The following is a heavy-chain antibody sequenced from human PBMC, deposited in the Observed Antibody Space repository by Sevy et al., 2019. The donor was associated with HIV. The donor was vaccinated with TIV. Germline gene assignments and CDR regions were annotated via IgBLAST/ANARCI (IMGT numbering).Heavy chain of an antibody. Sequence: GGSPRLSCAASGFTFSNAWMSWVRQAPGKGLEWVGRIKGKVYDGTIDYAAPVKGRFSISRDDSKNTLYLQMNSLKTEDTAVYYCTTASWSQEDYYSYWGQGTLVTVSS. J-gene: IGHJ4*02. CDR2: IKGKVYDGTI. CDR1: GFTFSNAW. CDR3: TTASWSQEDYYSY. D-gene: IGHD6-13*01. V-gene: IGHV3-15*01.